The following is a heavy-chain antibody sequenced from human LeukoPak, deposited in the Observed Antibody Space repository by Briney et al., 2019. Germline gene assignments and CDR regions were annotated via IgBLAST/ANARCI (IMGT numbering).Heavy chain of an antibody. CDR3: ARGNFGYSGYDYGDYEAY. J-gene: IGHJ4*02. V-gene: IGHV3-30-3*01. D-gene: IGHD5-12*01. CDR2: ISYDGSNK. Sequence: GRSLRLSCAASGFTFSSYAMHWVRQAPGKGLEWVAVISYDGSNKYYADSVKGRFTISRDNSKNTLYLQMNSLGAEDTAVYYCARGNFGYSGYDYGDYEAYWGQGTLVTVSS. CDR1: GFTFSSYA.